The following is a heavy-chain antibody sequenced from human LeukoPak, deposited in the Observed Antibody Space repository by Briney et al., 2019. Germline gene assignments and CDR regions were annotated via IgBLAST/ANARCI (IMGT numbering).Heavy chain of an antibody. CDR2: IRYDGSNK. CDR1: GFTFSSYA. V-gene: IGHV3-30*02. J-gene: IGHJ4*02. D-gene: IGHD6-13*01. Sequence: GGSLRLSCAASGFTFSSYAMSWVRQAPGKGLERVAFIRYDGSNKYYADSVKGRFTISRDNSKNTLYLQMNSLRAEDTAVYYCAKDPPPKYSSSWYYFDYWGQGTLVTVSS. CDR3: AKDPPPKYSSSWYYFDY.